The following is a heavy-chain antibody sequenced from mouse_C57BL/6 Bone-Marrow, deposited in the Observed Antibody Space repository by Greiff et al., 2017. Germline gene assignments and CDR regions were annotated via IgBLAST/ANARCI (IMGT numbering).Heavy chain of an antibody. CDR3: ARAGSYYVDY. J-gene: IGHJ2*01. CDR1: GFTFSSYA. V-gene: IGHV5-4*01. CDR2: ISDGGSYT. Sequence: DVQLQESGGGLVKPGGSLKLSCAASGFTFSSYAMSWVRQTPEKRLEWVATISDGGSYTYYPDNVKGRFTISRDNAKNNLYLQMSHLKSEDTAMYYCARAGSYYVDYWGKGTTLTVSS.